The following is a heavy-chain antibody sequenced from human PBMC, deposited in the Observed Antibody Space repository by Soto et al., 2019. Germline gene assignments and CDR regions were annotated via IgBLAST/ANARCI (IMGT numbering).Heavy chain of an antibody. CDR3: ARDDYGMDV. Sequence: QVQLVESGGGVVQPGRSLRLSCAASGFTFSNYHMHWVRQAPGKGLEWVAVIWYDGSNKYYADSVKGRFTISRDNFKNTQYLQMSSLRAEDTAVYYCARDDYGMDVWGQGTTVTVSS. V-gene: IGHV3-33*01. J-gene: IGHJ6*02. CDR2: IWYDGSNK. CDR1: GFTFSNYH.